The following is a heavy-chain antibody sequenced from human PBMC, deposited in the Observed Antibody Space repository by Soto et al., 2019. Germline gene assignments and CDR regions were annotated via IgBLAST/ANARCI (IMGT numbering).Heavy chain of an antibody. V-gene: IGHV4-31*03. D-gene: IGHD2-15*01. CDR2: IYYSGST. J-gene: IGHJ6*03. CDR1: GGSISSGGYY. Sequence: PSETLSLTCTVSGGSISSGGYYWSWIRQHPGKGLEWIGYIYYSGSTYYNPSLKSRVTISVDTSKNQFSLKLSSVTAADTAVYYCARVAATFSYYYYMDVWGKGTTVTVSS. CDR3: ARVAATFSYYYYMDV.